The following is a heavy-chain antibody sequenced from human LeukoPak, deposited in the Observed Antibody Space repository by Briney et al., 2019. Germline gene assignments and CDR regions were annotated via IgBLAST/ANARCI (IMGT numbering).Heavy chain of an antibody. V-gene: IGHV3-21*01. Sequence: GGTLRLSRAASGFTFSSYSMNWVRQAPGKGLEWVSSISSSSSYIYYADSLKGRFTISRDNAKNSLYLQMNSLRAEETAVYYCARMWVGAGKPFYLDYWCEG. CDR2: ISSSSSYI. CDR3: ARMWVGAGKPFYLDY. J-gene: IGHJ4*02. CDR1: GFTFSSYS. D-gene: IGHD2-15*01.